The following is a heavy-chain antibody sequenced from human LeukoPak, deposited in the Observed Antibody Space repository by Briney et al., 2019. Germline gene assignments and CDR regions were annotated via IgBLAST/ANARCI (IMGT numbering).Heavy chain of an antibody. Sequence: GGSLRLSCAASGFTFDNHWIYWVRQAPGKGLVWVSRINTDGSSTTYADSVKGRFTISRDNAYNTLYLQTNSLRADDTAVYFCARALAVAASGPLDIWGQGTMVTVSS. CDR2: INTDGSST. J-gene: IGHJ3*02. D-gene: IGHD6-19*01. CDR1: GFTFDNHW. CDR3: ARALAVAASGPLDI. V-gene: IGHV3-74*03.